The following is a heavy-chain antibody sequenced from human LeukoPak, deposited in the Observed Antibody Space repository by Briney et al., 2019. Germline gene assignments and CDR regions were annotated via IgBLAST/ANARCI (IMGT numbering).Heavy chain of an antibody. Sequence: GASVKVSCKASGYTFTGYYMHWVRQAPGQGLEWMGRINPNSGGTNYAQKFQGRVTMTRDTSISTAYMELSRLRSDDTAVYYCARELPPSYYDFWSGYYPQVYGMDVWGQGTTVTVSS. V-gene: IGHV1-2*06. D-gene: IGHD3-3*01. J-gene: IGHJ6*02. CDR1: GYTFTGYY. CDR2: INPNSGGT. CDR3: ARELPPSYYDFWSGYYPQVYGMDV.